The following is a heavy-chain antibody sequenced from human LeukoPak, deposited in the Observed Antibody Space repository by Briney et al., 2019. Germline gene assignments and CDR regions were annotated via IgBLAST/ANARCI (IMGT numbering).Heavy chain of an antibody. D-gene: IGHD1-7*01. V-gene: IGHV4-4*07. CDR2: IYTSGST. CDR3: ARLITRTTTAFDI. J-gene: IGHJ3*02. Sequence: SETLSLTCTVSGGSLSGYYWSWIRQPAGNGLEWIGRIYTSGSTHYNPSLKSRVTMSVDTSKNQFSLKLSSVTAADTAVYYCARLITRTTTAFDIWGQGTMVTVSS. CDR1: GGSLSGYY.